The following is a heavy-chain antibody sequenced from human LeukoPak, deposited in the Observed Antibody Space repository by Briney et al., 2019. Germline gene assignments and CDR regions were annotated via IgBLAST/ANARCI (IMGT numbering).Heavy chain of an antibody. CDR1: GYIFTSYD. D-gene: IGHD3-10*01. J-gene: IGHJ5*02. CDR2: MNPNSGNT. CDR3: ARVITMIRGLIIGWFDP. Sequence: ASVKVSCKASGYIFTSYDINWVRQATGQGLEWMGWMNPNSGNTGYAPKFQGRVTMTRNTSISTAYMELSSLRSEDTAVYYCARVITMIRGLIIGWFDPWGQGTLVTVSS. V-gene: IGHV1-8*01.